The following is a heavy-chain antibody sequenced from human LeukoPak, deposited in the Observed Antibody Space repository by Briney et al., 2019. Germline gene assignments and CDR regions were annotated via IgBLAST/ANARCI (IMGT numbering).Heavy chain of an antibody. D-gene: IGHD3-22*01. CDR1: GFTFTGFY. CDR2: INPNSGGT. J-gene: IGHJ3*02. V-gene: IGHV1-2*02. Sequence: ASVKVSCKASGFTFTGFYMHWVRQAPGQGLEWMGWINPNSGGTNYAQKFQGRVTMTRDTSISTAYLELSRLRSDDTAVYYCARDGSSCYYSFSAFDIWGQGTMVTVSS. CDR3: ARDGSSCYYSFSAFDI.